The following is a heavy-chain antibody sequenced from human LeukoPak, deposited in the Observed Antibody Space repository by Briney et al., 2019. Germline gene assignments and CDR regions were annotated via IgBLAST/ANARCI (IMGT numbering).Heavy chain of an antibody. CDR2: ISAYNGNT. V-gene: IGHV1-18*01. J-gene: IGHJ4*02. CDR3: ARDRRWCGELASGPVGFDY. Sequence: ASVKVSCKASGYTFTSYGISWVRQAPGQGLEWMGWISAYNGNTNYAQKLQGRVTMTTDTSTSTAYMELRSLRSDDTAVYYCARDRRWCGELASGPVGFDYWGQGTLVTVSS. D-gene: IGHD3-10*01. CDR1: GYTFTSYG.